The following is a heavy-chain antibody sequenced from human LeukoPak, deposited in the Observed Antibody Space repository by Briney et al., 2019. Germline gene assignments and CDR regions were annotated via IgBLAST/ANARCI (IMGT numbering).Heavy chain of an antibody. CDR1: GFTFSSYW. CDR2: IKQDGSEK. V-gene: IGHV3-7*05. Sequence: GGSLRLSCAASGFTFSSYWMSWVRQAPGKGLEWVDNIKQDGSEKYYVDSVKGRFTISRDNAKNSLYLQMNSLRAEDTAVYYCARVERWLQLGAFDIWGQGTMVTVSS. J-gene: IGHJ3*02. D-gene: IGHD5-24*01. CDR3: ARVERWLQLGAFDI.